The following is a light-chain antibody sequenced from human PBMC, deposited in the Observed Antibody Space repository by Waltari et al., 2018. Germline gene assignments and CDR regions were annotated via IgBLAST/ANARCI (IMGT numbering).Light chain of an antibody. V-gene: IGKV3-15*01. CDR3: QQYYNWPPWT. J-gene: IGKJ1*01. Sequence: EIVMTQSPATLSVSPGERATLSCRASQSISRNLAWYQQKPGQAPRLLISGASTRATGIPARFSGSGSGTEFTLTISSLQSEDFAVYYCQQYYNWPPWTFGQGTKVEIK. CDR1: QSISRN. CDR2: GAS.